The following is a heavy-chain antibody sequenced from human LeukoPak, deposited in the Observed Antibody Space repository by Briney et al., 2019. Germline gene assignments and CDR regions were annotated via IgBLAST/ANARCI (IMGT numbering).Heavy chain of an antibody. Sequence: GGSLRLSCAASGFTFSNCAMNWVRQAPGKGLEWVSYISSSGSTIYYADSVKGRFTISRDNAKNSLYLQMNSLRAEDTAVYYCARSGSGSYYIFGRRKNYFDYWGQGTLVTVSS. V-gene: IGHV3-48*03. J-gene: IGHJ4*02. CDR2: ISSSGSTI. CDR3: ARSGSGSYYIFGRRKNYFDY. D-gene: IGHD3-10*01. CDR1: GFTFSNCA.